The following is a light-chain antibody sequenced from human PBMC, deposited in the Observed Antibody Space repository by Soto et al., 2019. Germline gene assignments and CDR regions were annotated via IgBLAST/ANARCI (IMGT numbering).Light chain of an antibody. J-gene: IGKJ4*01. Sequence: DIQMTQSPSSLSASVGDRVTITCQASQDISNYLNWYQQKPGKAPKLLIYDASNLETGVPSRFSGSGSGTDFTFTISSLQPEDIATYYCQQYDKLTITFGGGTKVEIK. CDR1: QDISNY. CDR2: DAS. V-gene: IGKV1-33*01. CDR3: QQYDKLTIT.